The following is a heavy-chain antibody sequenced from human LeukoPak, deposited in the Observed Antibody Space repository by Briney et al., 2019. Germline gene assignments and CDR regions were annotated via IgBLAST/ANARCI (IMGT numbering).Heavy chain of an antibody. D-gene: IGHD1/OR15-1a*01. V-gene: IGHV1-46*01. CDR1: GYTFTSYY. CDR3: ARVNSHDAFDI. J-gene: IGHJ3*02. Sequence: ASVKVSCKASGYTFTSYYMHWVRQAPGQGLEWMGITNPSGGSTSYAQKFQGRVTMTRDTSTSTVYMELSSLRSEDTAVYYCARVNSHDAFDIWGQGTMVTVSS. CDR2: TNPSGGST.